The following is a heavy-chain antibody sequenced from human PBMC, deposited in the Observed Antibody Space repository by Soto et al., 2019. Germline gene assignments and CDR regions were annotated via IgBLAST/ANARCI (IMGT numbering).Heavy chain of an antibody. CDR2: IWYDGSNT. J-gene: IGHJ3*02. CDR1: GFSFSNYG. V-gene: IGHV3-33*01. CDR3: ARDIGDHTSRWTDAFDI. D-gene: IGHD6-13*01. Sequence: GGSLRLSCAASGFSFSNYGMHGVRQAPGKGLEWVAVIWYDGSNTYFADSVKGRFTTSKDNSKNTLFLQMNSLRAEDTAVYYCARDIGDHTSRWTDAFDIWGQGTMVTGSS.